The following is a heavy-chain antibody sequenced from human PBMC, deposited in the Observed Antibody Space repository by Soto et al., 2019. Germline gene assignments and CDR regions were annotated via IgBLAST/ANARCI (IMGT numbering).Heavy chain of an antibody. CDR1: GGTFSSYA. CDR2: IIPIFGTA. Sequence: QVQLVQSGDEVKKPGSSVKVSCKASGGTFSSYAISWVRQAPGQGLEWMGGIIPIFGTANYAQKFQGRVTITADESTSTAYMELSSLRSEDTAVYYCARDDYGDTYYYYYGMDVWGQGTTVTVSS. J-gene: IGHJ6*02. CDR3: ARDDYGDTYYYYYGMDV. V-gene: IGHV1-69*01. D-gene: IGHD4-17*01.